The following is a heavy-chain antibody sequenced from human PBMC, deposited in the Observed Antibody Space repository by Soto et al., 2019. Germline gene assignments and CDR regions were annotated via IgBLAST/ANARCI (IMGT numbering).Heavy chain of an antibody. CDR2: ISYDGSNK. Sequence: QVQLVESGGGVVQPGRSLRLSCAASGFTFSSYAMHWVRQAPGKGLEWVAVISYDGSNKYYADSVKGRFTISRDNSKNTLYLQMNSLRAEDTAVYYCARDRGDDFWSGYWFHYYGMDVWGQGTTVTVSS. J-gene: IGHJ6*02. CDR3: ARDRGDDFWSGYWFHYYGMDV. CDR1: GFTFSSYA. D-gene: IGHD3-3*01. V-gene: IGHV3-30-3*01.